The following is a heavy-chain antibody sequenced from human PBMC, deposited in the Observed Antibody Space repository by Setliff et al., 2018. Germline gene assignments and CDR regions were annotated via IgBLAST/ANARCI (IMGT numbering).Heavy chain of an antibody. CDR3: SRFGLYYEAVYGGGDYYYYGMDV. CDR2: IYPGDSDT. V-gene: IGHV5-51*01. J-gene: IGHJ6*02. CDR1: GDSFSNYW. D-gene: IGHD3-16*01. Sequence: GESLKISCKGSGDSFSNYWIGWVRQMPGKGLEWMGIIYPGDSDTRYSPSFQGQVTISADRSINTAYLQWSSLKASDSAVYYCSRFGLYYEAVYGGGDYYYYGMDVWGQGTTVTVSS.